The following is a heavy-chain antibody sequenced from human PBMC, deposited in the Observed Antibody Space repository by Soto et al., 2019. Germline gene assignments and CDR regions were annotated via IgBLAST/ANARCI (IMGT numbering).Heavy chain of an antibody. CDR3: AKGPPLGYCSSTSCLNWFDP. CDR1: GYTFTNYG. V-gene: IGHV1-69*04. Sequence: SVKVSCKASGYTFTNYGISWVRQAPGQGLEWMGRIIPILGIANYAQKFQGRVTITADKSTSTAYMELSSLRSEDTAVYYCAKGPPLGYCSSTSCLNWFDPWGQGTLVTVSS. D-gene: IGHD2-2*01. J-gene: IGHJ5*02. CDR2: IIPILGIA.